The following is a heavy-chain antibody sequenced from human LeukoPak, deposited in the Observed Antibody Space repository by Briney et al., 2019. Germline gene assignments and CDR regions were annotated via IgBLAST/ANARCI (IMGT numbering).Heavy chain of an antibody. CDR3: AKDQYRPGSGSPLPEY. CDR1: GFTFSSYG. V-gene: IGHV3-30*02. D-gene: IGHD3-10*01. CDR2: IRYDGSNK. J-gene: IGHJ4*02. Sequence: PGGSLRLSCAASGFTFSSYGMHWVRQAPGKGLEWVAFIRYDGSNKYYADSVKGRSTISRDNSKNTLYLQMNSLRAEDTAVYYCAKDQYRPGSGSPLPEYWGQGTLVTVSS.